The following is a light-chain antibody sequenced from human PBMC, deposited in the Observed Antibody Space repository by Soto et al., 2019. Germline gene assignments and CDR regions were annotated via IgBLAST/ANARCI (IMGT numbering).Light chain of an antibody. J-gene: IGKJ1*01. Sequence: EIVLTQSPATLSLSPGERGTLSCRASETISGLLAWYQQRPGQPPRLLIYDTSNRATGIPARFSGSRSGTAFTLTISSLQPEDFATYYCQQSYSTPVTFGQGTKVDIK. CDR3: QQSYSTPVT. CDR2: DTS. CDR1: ETISGL. V-gene: IGKV3-11*01.